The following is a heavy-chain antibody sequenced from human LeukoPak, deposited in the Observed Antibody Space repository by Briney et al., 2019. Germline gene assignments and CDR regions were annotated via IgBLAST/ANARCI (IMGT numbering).Heavy chain of an antibody. J-gene: IGHJ4*02. D-gene: IGHD3-10*01. CDR2: IYYSGST. CDR1: GGSLSSYY. Sequence: SETLSLTCTVSGGSLSSYYRCWIRQPPGKGLEWIGYIYYSGSTNYNPSLKSRVTISVDTSKNQFSLKLSSVTAADTAVYYCARVLVRGVITYFDYWGQGTLVTVSS. CDR3: ARVLVRGVITYFDY. V-gene: IGHV4-59*12.